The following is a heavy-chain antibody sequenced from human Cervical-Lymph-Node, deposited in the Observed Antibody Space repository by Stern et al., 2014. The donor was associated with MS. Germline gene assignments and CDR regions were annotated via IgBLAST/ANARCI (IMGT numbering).Heavy chain of an antibody. Sequence: EVQLVESGGGLVQPGRSLRLSCAASGFTFDDYAMHWVRQAPGKGLEWLSGISWRSGSIAYADSVKGRFTISRDNAKNSLYLQMNSLRAEDTALYYCAKEMGAAAGTGGFDFWGQGTHVTVSS. CDR2: ISWRSGSI. J-gene: IGHJ4*02. D-gene: IGHD6-13*01. CDR3: AKEMGAAAGTGGFDF. CDR1: GFTFDDYA. V-gene: IGHV3-9*01.